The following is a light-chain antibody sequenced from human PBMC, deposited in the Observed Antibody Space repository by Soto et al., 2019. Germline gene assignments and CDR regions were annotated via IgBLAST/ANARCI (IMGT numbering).Light chain of an antibody. CDR2: GAS. Sequence: EIVMTQSPATLSVSPGERATLSCRASQSVSSNLAWYQQKPGQAPRLLIYGASTRATGIPARFSGSGSGTEVTLTISSLQSEDFAVYYCHQYNNWPPRTFGQGTKVEIK. V-gene: IGKV3-15*01. CDR1: QSVSSN. CDR3: HQYNNWPPRT. J-gene: IGKJ1*01.